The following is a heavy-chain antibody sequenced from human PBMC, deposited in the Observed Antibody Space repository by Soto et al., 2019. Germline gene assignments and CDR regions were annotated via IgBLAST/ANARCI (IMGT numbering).Heavy chain of an antibody. Sequence: SQTLSLTCAISGDILFSNSAAWNWIRQSPSRGLEWLGRTYYRSKWYNDYAVSVRGRISINPDTPKNQFSLQLNSVTPEDTAVYYCVRCWGTGDGSNLGYNWLDPWGQGTLVTVSS. CDR2: TYYRSKWYN. CDR3: VRCWGTGDGSNLGYNWLDP. CDR1: GDILFSNSAA. J-gene: IGHJ5*02. D-gene: IGHD1-1*01. V-gene: IGHV6-1*01.